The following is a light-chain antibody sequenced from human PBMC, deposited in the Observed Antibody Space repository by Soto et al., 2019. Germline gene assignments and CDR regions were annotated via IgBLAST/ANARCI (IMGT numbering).Light chain of an antibody. J-gene: IGKJ4*01. CDR3: QQFGTSVLT. Sequence: EIVLTQSPDTLSLSPGERATLSCRASQSVSGSYLAWYQQKPGQAPRLLIYDASSRATGIPDRFSGSGSGTHFTLTISRLEPEDFAVYYCQQFGTSVLTFGGGTKVEIK. V-gene: IGKV3-20*01. CDR2: DAS. CDR1: QSVSGSY.